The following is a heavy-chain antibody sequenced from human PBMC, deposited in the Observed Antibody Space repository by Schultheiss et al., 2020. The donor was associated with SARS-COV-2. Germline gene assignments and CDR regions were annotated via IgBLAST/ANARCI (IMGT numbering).Heavy chain of an antibody. J-gene: IGHJ4*02. CDR3: VGGDYFDY. V-gene: IGHV4-61*08. CDR2: IYYYGST. Sequence: SETLSLTCTVSGGSISSGGYYWSWIRQHPGKGLEWIGYIYYYGSTNYNPSLKSRVTISVDTSKNQFSLKLSSVTAADTAVYYCVGGDYFDYWGQGTLVTVSS. CDR1: GGSISSGGYY. D-gene: IGHD1-26*01.